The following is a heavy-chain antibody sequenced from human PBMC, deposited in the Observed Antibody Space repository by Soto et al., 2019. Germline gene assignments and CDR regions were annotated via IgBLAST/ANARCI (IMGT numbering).Heavy chain of an antibody. CDR3: VREMWGSSWSYFDY. Sequence: QVQLQESGPGLVKPSGTLSLTCAVSGGSISSSNWWSWVRQPPGKGLEWIGEIYHSGSTNYNPSLKSRVPXXVXKXXNHFSLKLSSVTAADTAVYYCVREMWGSSWSYFDYWGQGTLVTVSS. V-gene: IGHV4-4*02. CDR2: IYHSGST. D-gene: IGHD6-13*01. CDR1: GGSISSSNW. J-gene: IGHJ4*02.